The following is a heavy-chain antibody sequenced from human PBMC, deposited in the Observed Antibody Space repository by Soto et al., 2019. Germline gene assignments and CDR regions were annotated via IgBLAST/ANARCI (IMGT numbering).Heavy chain of an antibody. Sequence: PSETLSLTCAVYGGSFSGYYWSWIRQPPGKGLEWIGEINHSGSTNYNPSLKSRVTISVDTSKNQFSLKLSSVTAADTAVYYCARSVVVVAATELDYCYYLDVWGRGSTDTGSS. D-gene: IGHD2-15*01. V-gene: IGHV4-34*01. CDR1: GGSFSGYY. J-gene: IGHJ6*03. CDR2: INHSGST. CDR3: ARSVVVVAATELDYCYYLDV.